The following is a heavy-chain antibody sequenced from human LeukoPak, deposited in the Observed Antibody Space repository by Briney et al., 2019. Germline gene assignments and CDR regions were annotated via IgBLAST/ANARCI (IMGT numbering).Heavy chain of an antibody. V-gene: IGHV1-3*01. J-gene: IGHJ3*02. D-gene: IGHD2-2*01. CDR3: ARDPRYCSSTSCYGGGSAFAI. CDR1: GYTFTSYA. CDR2: INAGNGNT. Sequence: GASVKVSCKASGYTFTSYAMHWVRQAPGQRLEWMGWINAGNGNTKYSQKFQGRVTITRDTSASTAYMELSSLRSEDTAVYYCARDPRYCSSTSCYGGGSAFAIWGQGTMVTVSS.